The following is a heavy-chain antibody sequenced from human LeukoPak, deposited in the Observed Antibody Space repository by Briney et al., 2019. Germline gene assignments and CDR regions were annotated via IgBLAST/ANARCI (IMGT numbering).Heavy chain of an antibody. CDR3: ARTAARRFVY. V-gene: IGHV1-46*01. CDR1: GYTFTSYY. Sequence: ASVKVSCKASGYTFTSYYMHWVRQAPGQGLEWMGIINPTGGSTTYAQKFQGRVTMTRDTSTSTVYMELSSLRSDDTAVYYCARTAARRFVYWGQGTLVTVSS. J-gene: IGHJ4*02. D-gene: IGHD6-6*01. CDR2: INPTGGST.